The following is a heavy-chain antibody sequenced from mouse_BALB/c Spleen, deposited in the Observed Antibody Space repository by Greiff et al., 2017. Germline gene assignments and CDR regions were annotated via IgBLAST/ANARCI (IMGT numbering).Heavy chain of an antibody. J-gene: IGHJ2*01. D-gene: IGHD1-1*01. Sequence: EVQGVESGGGLVQPGGSLKLSCAASGFTFSSYGMSWVRQTPDKRLELVATINSNGGSTYYPDSVKGRFTISRDNAKNTLYLQMSSLKSEDTAMYYCARWYYGSSYYFDYWGQGTTLTVSS. V-gene: IGHV5-6-3*01. CDR1: GFTFSSYG. CDR3: ARWYYGSSYYFDY. CDR2: INSNGGST.